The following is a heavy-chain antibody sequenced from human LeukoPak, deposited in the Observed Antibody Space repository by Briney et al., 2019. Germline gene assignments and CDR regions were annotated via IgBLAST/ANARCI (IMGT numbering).Heavy chain of an antibody. Sequence: PGGSLRLSCAASGFTVSSNYMNWVRQAPGQGLEWVSVIYNGGSTYYSNSVKGRFTISRDNSENTLYLQMNSLRAEDTAVYHCARDVATRPDYWGQGTLVTVSS. CDR3: ARDVATRPDY. V-gene: IGHV3-66*02. CDR2: IYNGGST. J-gene: IGHJ4*02. D-gene: IGHD6-6*01. CDR1: GFTVSSNY.